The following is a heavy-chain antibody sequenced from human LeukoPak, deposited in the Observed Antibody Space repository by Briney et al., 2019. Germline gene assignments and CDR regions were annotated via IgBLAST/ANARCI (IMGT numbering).Heavy chain of an antibody. CDR2: ISSSSSYI. D-gene: IGHD3-3*01. V-gene: IGHV3-21*01. Sequence: PGGSLRLSCAASGFTFSSYSMNWVRQAPGKGLEWVSSISSSSSYIYYADSVKGRFTISRDNAKNSLYLQMNSLRAEDTAVYYCARGTNYDFWSGYTYAFDIWGQGTMVTVSS. J-gene: IGHJ3*02. CDR3: ARGTNYDFWSGYTYAFDI. CDR1: GFTFSSYS.